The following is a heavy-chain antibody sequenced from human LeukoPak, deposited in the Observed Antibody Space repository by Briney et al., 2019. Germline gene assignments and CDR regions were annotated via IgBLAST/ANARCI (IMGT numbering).Heavy chain of an antibody. V-gene: IGHV4-39*01. J-gene: IGHJ3*02. Sequence: NPSETLSLTCTVSGGSISSSTYYWGWIRQPPGKGLEWIASIYYSGTTLYNPSLTSRVTISVDTSKNQFSLRLNSVTAADTAVYYCARQLGAYSYPFDIWGQGTKVTVSS. CDR1: GGSISSSTYY. CDR2: IYYSGTT. D-gene: IGHD3-16*01. CDR3: ARQLGAYSYPFDI.